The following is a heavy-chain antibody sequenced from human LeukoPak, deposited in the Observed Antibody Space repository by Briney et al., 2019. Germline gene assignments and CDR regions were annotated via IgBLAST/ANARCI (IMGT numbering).Heavy chain of an antibody. CDR3: ARARDSSSWYLFDY. D-gene: IGHD6-13*01. Sequence: PSETLSLTCTVSGGSISSYYWSWIRQPAGKGLEWIGRIYTSGSTNYNPSLKSRVTMSVDTSKNQFSLKLSSVTAADTAVYYCARARDSSSWYLFDYWGQGTLVTVSS. CDR2: IYTSGST. J-gene: IGHJ4*02. V-gene: IGHV4-4*07. CDR1: GGSISSYY.